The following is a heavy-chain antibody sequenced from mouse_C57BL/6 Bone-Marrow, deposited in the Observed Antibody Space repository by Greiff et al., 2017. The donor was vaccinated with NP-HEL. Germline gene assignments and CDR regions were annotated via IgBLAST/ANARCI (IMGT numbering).Heavy chain of an antibody. CDR1: GSTFTSYG. CDR2: IFPRSGNT. V-gene: IGHV1-81*01. J-gene: IGHJ4*01. CDR3: ARGGPYDYDAMDY. Sequence: VQLQQSGAELARPGASVKLSCQASGSTFTSYGISWVKQRTGQGLGWIGEIFPRSGNTYYNEKFKGKATLTADKSSSTAYMELRSLTSEDSAVYFCARGGPYDYDAMDYWGQGTSVTVSS. D-gene: IGHD3-3*01.